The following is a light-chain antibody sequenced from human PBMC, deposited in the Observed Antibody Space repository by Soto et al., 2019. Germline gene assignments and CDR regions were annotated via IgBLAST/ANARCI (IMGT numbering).Light chain of an antibody. CDR3: QQYHNWPPRT. V-gene: IGKV3-15*01. Sequence: EIVMTQSPATLSVSPGERATLSCRASQSVSSNLAWYQQKPGQAPWLLIYGASTRATGIPARFSGSGSGTEFTLTISSLQSEDFAVYYCQQYHNWPPRTFGQGTKVEIK. J-gene: IGKJ1*01. CDR1: QSVSSN. CDR2: GAS.